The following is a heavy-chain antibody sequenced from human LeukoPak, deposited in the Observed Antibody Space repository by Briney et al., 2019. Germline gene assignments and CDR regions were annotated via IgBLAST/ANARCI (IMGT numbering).Heavy chain of an antibody. CDR1: GFTFDDYT. Sequence: QPGGSLRLSCAASGFTFDDYTMHWVRQAPGKGLEWVSLISWDGGSTYYADSVKGRFTISRDNSKNSLYLQMNSLRTEDTALYYCTSGGSGSYPAFDIWGQGTMVTVSS. V-gene: IGHV3-43*01. J-gene: IGHJ3*02. CDR2: ISWDGGST. D-gene: IGHD3-10*01. CDR3: TSGGSGSYPAFDI.